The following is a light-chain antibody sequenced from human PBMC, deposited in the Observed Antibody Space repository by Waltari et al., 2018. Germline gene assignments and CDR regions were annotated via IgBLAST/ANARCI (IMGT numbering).Light chain of an antibody. J-gene: IGKJ1*01. Sequence: EIVLTQSPGTLSLSLGERATLSCRASQSVGRALTWYQQKPGQAPRLLIYGASSRAPGIPDRFSGGGSGTDFSLTISRLEPDDFAVYFCQHYLRLPVTFGQGTTVEI. CDR3: QHYLRLPVT. V-gene: IGKV3-20*01. CDR2: GAS. CDR1: QSVGRA.